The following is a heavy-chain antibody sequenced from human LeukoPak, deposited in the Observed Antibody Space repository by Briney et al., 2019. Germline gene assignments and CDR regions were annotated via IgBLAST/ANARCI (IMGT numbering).Heavy chain of an antibody. CDR1: GFTFSSYA. J-gene: IGHJ4*02. D-gene: IGHD5-18*01. CDR2: GSGSGGST. CDR3: AKDRRTQLWLGFDY. Sequence: GGSLRLYCAASGFTFSSYAMSWLRQAPGQGLEWVSAGSGSGGSTYYADSVKGRFTIATDKSKNTLYLQMNSLRAADTDEYHCAKDRRTQLWLGFDYWARGTLVSVSS. V-gene: IGHV3-23*01.